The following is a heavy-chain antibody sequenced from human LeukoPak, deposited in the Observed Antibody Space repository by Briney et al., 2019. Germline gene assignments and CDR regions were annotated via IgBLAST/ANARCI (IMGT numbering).Heavy chain of an antibody. J-gene: IGHJ4*02. CDR1: GFTFSGYA. V-gene: IGHV3-23*01. Sequence: GGSLRLSCAASGFTFSGYAMSWVRQAPGKGLEWVSAISGSGGSMYYADSVKGRFTISRDKSKNTLHLQMNSLRAEDTAVYYCAREEAIAAGGTFFDYWGQGTLVTVSS. CDR3: AREEAIAAGGTFFDY. D-gene: IGHD6-13*01. CDR2: ISGSGGSM.